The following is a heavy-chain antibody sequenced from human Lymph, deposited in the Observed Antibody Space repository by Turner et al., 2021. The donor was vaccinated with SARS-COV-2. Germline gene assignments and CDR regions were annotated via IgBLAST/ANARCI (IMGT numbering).Heavy chain of an antibody. CDR3: ARLVRRAEYYFDY. Sequence: QLQLQESGPGPVKPSETLSLTCTVSGGSISSSSHYWGRIRQPPGRGLEWIEHNYYSGSNYYNPSLKSRVTISVDTSKNQFSLKLSSVTAADTAVYYCARLVRRAEYYFDYWGQGTLVTVSS. J-gene: IGHJ4*02. V-gene: IGHV4-39*01. D-gene: IGHD3-10*01. CDR2: NYYSGSN. CDR1: GGSISSSSHY.